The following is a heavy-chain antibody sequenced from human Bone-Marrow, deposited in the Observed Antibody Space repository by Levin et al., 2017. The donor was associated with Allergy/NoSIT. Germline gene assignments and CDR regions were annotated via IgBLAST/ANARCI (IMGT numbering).Heavy chain of an antibody. V-gene: IGHV3-30*18. CDR2: ISSDGSKT. Sequence: RGESLKISCAVSGFIFSSSGVHWVRQPPGRGLEWVAVISSDGSKTYYADSVRGRFIVSRDNSKNTLYLEMNSLRPEDTALYYCAKDDASYWIDPWGQGTLVTVAS. J-gene: IGHJ5*02. CDR1: GFIFSSSG. CDR3: AKDDASYWIDP.